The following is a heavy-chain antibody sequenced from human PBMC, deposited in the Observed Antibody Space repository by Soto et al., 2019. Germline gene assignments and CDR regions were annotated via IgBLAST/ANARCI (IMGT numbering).Heavy chain of an antibody. D-gene: IGHD2-21*01. CDR1: GFTFSSYW. J-gene: IGHJ4*02. Sequence: EVPLVESGGGLVQPGGSLSLSCAASGFTFSSYWMHWVRQAPGKGLVWVSRINSDGSSTSYAASVKGRLTISRDNAKNTLYLQMNSLRAEDTAVYDSASVIPLGYWGQGTLGTVS. CDR3: ASVIPLGY. CDR2: INSDGSST. V-gene: IGHV3-74*01.